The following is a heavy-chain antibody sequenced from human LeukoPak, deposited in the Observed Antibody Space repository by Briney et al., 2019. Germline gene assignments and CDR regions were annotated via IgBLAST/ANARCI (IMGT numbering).Heavy chain of an antibody. CDR1: GYTFTGYY. CDR3: ARGAPHGYGSGSHYYYYMDV. V-gene: IGHV1-2*02. CDR2: INPNSGGT. J-gene: IGHJ6*03. Sequence: ASVKVSCKASGYTFTGYYMHWVRQAPGQGLEWMGWINPNSGGTNYAQKFQGRVTMTRDTSISTAYMELSSLRSEDTAVYYCARGAPHGYGSGSHYYYYMDVWGKGTTVTVSS. D-gene: IGHD3-10*01.